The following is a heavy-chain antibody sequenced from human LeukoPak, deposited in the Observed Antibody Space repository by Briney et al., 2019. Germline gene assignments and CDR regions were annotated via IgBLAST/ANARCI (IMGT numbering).Heavy chain of an antibody. J-gene: IGHJ4*02. D-gene: IGHD2-21*01. CDR3: ARQDIVVVIVRNDY. Sequence: SETLSLTCAVSGYSISSGYYWGWIRQPPGKGLEWIGSIYHSGSTYYNPSLKSRVTISVDTSKNQFSLKLSSVTAADTAVYYCARQDIVVVIVRNDYWGQGTLVTVSS. CDR1: GYSISSGYY. CDR2: IYHSGST. V-gene: IGHV4-38-2*01.